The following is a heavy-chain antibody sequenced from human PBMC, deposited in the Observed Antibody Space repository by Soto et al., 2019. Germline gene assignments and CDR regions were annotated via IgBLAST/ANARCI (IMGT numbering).Heavy chain of an antibody. CDR2: IYYSGST. V-gene: IGHV4-30-4*01. Sequence: SETLSLTCTVSGGSISSGDYYWSWIRQPPGKGLEWIGYIYYSGSTYYNPSLKSRVTISVDTSKNQFSLKLSSVTAADTAVYYCARDQYYYDSSGSRTGPYGMDVWGQGTTVTVSS. D-gene: IGHD3-22*01. CDR3: ARDQYYYDSSGSRTGPYGMDV. CDR1: GGSISSGDYY. J-gene: IGHJ6*02.